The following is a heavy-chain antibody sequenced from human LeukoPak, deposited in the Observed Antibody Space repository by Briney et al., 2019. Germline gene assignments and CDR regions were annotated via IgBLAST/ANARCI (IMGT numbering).Heavy chain of an antibody. CDR3: TTDYAGRLWFGTGDV. CDR2: IRSKTYGGTT. D-gene: IGHD3-10*01. J-gene: IGHJ6*04. Sequence: PGGSLRLSCTASGFTFGDYAMSWVRQAPGKGLEWVGFIRSKTYGGTTEYAASVKGRFTISRDDSKSIAYLQMNSLKTEDTAVYYCTTDYAGRLWFGTGDVWGKGTAVTVSS. V-gene: IGHV3-49*04. CDR1: GFTFGDYA.